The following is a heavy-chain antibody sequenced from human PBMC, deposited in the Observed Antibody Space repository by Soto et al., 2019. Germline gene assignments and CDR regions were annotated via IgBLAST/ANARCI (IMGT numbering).Heavy chain of an antibody. CDR1: GFPTSSTA. Sequence: QMQLVQSEPEVKKSGTSVKVSCKASGFPTSSTAMQWVRQARGQRLEWVGWIVVGSGNTNYAQKFQERVTITRDMSTSTVYMELSSLRSDDTAVYYCAKQSGNYSNAFDIWGQGTVVAVSS. CDR2: IVVGSGNT. CDR3: AKQSGNYSNAFDI. V-gene: IGHV1-58*02. D-gene: IGHD1-26*01. J-gene: IGHJ3*02.